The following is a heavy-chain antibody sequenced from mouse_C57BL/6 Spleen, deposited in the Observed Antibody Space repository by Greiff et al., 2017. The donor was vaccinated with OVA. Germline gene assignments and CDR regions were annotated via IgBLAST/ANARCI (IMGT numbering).Heavy chain of an antibody. CDR1: GFTFSDAW. J-gene: IGHJ4*01. V-gene: IGHV6-6*01. D-gene: IGHD2-1*01. Sequence: EVKVEESGGGLVQPGGSMKLSCAASGFTFSDAWMDWVRQSPEKGLEWVGEIRNKANNHATYYAVSVKGRFTISRDASKSSVYLRMNSLRAEDTGIYYVTFYYGNYHYCAMDYWGQGTSVTVSS. CDR2: IRNKANNHAT. CDR3: TFYYGNYHYCAMDY.